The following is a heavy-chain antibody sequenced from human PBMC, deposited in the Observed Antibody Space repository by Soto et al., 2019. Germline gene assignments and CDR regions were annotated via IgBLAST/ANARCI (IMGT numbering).Heavy chain of an antibody. D-gene: IGHD6-13*01. CDR3: ARGIAAAGFYYFDY. J-gene: IGHJ4*02. Sequence: PSETLSLTCAVSGGSISSGGYSWSWIRQPPGKGLEWIGYIYHSGSTYYNPSLKSRVTISVDRSKNQFSLKLSSVTAADTAVYYCARGIAAAGFYYFDYWGQGTLVTVS. CDR1: GGSISSGGYS. V-gene: IGHV4-30-2*01. CDR2: IYHSGST.